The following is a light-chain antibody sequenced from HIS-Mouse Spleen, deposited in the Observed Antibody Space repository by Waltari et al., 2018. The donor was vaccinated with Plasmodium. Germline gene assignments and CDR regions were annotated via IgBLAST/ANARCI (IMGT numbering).Light chain of an antibody. CDR2: EVS. Sequence: QSALTQPPSASGSPGQPVTISCTGTSSAVGGYNYVAWYQQHPGKAPKHMIYEVSKRPSGVPDRFSGSKSGNTASLTVSGLQAEDEADYYCSSYAGSNKLVFGGGTKLTVL. CDR1: SSAVGGYNY. V-gene: IGLV2-8*01. J-gene: IGLJ2*01. CDR3: SSYAGSNKLV.